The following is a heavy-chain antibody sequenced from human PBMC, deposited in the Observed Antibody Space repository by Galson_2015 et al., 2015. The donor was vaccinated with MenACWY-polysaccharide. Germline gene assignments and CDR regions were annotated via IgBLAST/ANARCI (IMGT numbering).Heavy chain of an antibody. Sequence: SLRLSCAASGFTFSSYGMHWVRQAPGKGLEWVAFIRYDGSNKYYADSVKGRFTISRDNPKNTLYLQMNSLRAEDTAVYYCAKDPRYYGSGLRADFDYWGQGTLVTVSS. CDR3: AKDPRYYGSGLRADFDY. V-gene: IGHV3-30*02. CDR2: IRYDGSNK. J-gene: IGHJ4*02. CDR1: GFTFSSYG. D-gene: IGHD3-10*01.